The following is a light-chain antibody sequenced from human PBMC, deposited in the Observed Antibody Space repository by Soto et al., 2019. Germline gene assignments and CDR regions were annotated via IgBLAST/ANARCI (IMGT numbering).Light chain of an antibody. V-gene: IGLV2-14*01. J-gene: IGLJ1*01. CDR3: SSYTTSSTYV. CDR1: SSDVGGYHY. CDR2: DVS. Sequence: SVLPQPASVSVSPGQSITISCTGTSSDVGGYHYVSWYQQYPGKAPKVMIYDVSNRPSGVSNRFSGSKSGNTASLTISGLQAEDEADYYCSSYTTSSTYVFGNGTKVTVL.